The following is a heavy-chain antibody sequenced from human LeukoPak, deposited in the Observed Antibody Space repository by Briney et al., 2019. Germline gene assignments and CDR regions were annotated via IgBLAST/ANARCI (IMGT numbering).Heavy chain of an antibody. CDR2: IWFDGGKI. V-gene: IGHV3-33*01. D-gene: IGHD4-23*01. Sequence: PGGSLRLSCAASGFPFSSYAMHWLRQAPGKGLEWVAVIWFDGGKIYYADSVKGRFTISRDNSKNTVYLQMNTLRAEDTAVYYCARGDDYGGAWYYFDCWGQGTLVTVSS. CDR1: GFPFSSYA. CDR3: ARGDDYGGAWYYFDC. J-gene: IGHJ4*02.